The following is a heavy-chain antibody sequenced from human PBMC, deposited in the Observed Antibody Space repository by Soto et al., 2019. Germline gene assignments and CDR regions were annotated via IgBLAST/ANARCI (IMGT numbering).Heavy chain of an antibody. D-gene: IGHD2-2*01. CDR1: GFTFSSYG. V-gene: IGHV3-33*01. CDR3: ARAHILGYCSSTSCYGVYYYYGMDV. Sequence: LRLSCAASGFTFSSYGMHWVRQAPGKGLEWVAVIWYDGSNKYYADSVKGRFTISRDNSKNTLYLQMNSLRAEDTAVYYCARAHILGYCSSTSCYGVYYYYGMDVWGQGTTVTVSS. CDR2: IWYDGSNK. J-gene: IGHJ6*02.